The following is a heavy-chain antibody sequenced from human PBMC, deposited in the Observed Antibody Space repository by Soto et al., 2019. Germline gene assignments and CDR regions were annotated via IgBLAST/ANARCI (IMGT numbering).Heavy chain of an antibody. Sequence: SETLSLTCAVSGGSISSGGYSWSWIRQPPGKGLEWIGYIYRSGSTYYNPSLKSRVTISVDRSKNQFSLKLSSVTAADTAVYYCARGNVVAIDYWGQGTLVTVSS. J-gene: IGHJ4*02. D-gene: IGHD2-21*01. CDR3: ARGNVVAIDY. V-gene: IGHV4-30-2*01. CDR1: GGSISSGGYS. CDR2: IYRSGST.